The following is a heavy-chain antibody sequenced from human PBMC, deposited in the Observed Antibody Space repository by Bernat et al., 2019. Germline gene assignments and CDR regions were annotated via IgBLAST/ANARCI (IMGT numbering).Heavy chain of an antibody. D-gene: IGHD6-6*01. Sequence: QVQLVQSGAEVKKPGASVKVSCKASGYTFTSYDINWVRQATGQGLEWMGWMNPNSGNTGYAQKFQGRVNMTRNTSISTAYMELSSLRSEDTAVYYCARDSRYSSSSDDAFDIWGQGTMVTVSS. CDR3: ARDSRYSSSSDDAFDI. J-gene: IGHJ3*02. V-gene: IGHV1-8*01. CDR2: MNPNSGNT. CDR1: GYTFTSYD.